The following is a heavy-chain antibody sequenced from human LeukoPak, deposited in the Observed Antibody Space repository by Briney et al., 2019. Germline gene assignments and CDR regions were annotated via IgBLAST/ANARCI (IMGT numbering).Heavy chain of an antibody. V-gene: IGHV3-30*04. CDR3: AREAYSYGYIDY. D-gene: IGHD5-18*01. CDR1: GFTFSSYA. Sequence: GRSLRLSCAASGFTFSSYAMHWVRQAPGKGLEWVAVISYDGSNKYYADSVKGRFTISRDNSKNTLYLQMNSLRAEDTAVYYCAREAYSYGYIDYWCQGTLLTVVS. CDR2: ISYDGSNK. J-gene: IGHJ4*02.